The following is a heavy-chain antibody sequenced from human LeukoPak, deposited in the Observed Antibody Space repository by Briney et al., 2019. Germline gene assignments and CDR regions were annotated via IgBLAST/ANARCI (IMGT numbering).Heavy chain of an antibody. V-gene: IGHV3-48*03. J-gene: IGHJ6*03. CDR2: ISSSGSTI. CDR1: GFTFSSYE. D-gene: IGHD2-2*02. Sequence: PGGSLRLXCAASGFTFSSYEMNWVRQAPGKGLEWVSYISSSGSTIYYADSVKGRFTISRDNAKNSLYLQMNSLRAEDTAVYYCASICSSTSCYTYYYYMDVWGKGTTVTVSS. CDR3: ASICSSTSCYTYYYYMDV.